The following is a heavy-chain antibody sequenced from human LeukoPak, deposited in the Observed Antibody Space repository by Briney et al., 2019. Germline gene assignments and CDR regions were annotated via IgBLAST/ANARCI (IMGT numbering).Heavy chain of an antibody. D-gene: IGHD1-26*01. CDR2: INGDGEYT. CDR3: AQRGAQGNKDV. J-gene: IGHJ6*03. Sequence: GGSLRLSCEDSGFSFGGFYMHWVRQAPGKGLEWVSSINGDGEYTVYAASVKGRFTISRDNSKNTLTLQMSSLRAEDTALYYCAQRGAQGNKDVWGKRTTVIVSS. V-gene: IGHV3-20*04. CDR1: GFSFGGFY.